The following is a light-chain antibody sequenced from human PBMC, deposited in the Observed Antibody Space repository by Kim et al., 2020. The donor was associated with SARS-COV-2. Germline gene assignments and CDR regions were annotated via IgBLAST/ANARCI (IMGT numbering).Light chain of an antibody. CDR3: AAWDASLNVVV. Sequence: GQRVTISCSGGSSNIGKTSFNWYQHIPGRTPKVLITKHGQRPSGVPDRFSGFKSGTSASLAISGLQTEDEADYYCAAWDASLNVVVFGGGNQLTVL. J-gene: IGLJ2*01. CDR2: KHG. CDR1: SSNIGKTS. V-gene: IGLV1-44*01.